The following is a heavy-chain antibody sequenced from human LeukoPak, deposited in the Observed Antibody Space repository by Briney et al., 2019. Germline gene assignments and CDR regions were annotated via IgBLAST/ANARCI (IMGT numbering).Heavy chain of an antibody. CDR2: INSDGSST. J-gene: IGHJ6*02. V-gene: IGHV3-74*01. CDR1: GFTFSNYA. CDR3: AMVRGYYYHGLDV. D-gene: IGHD3-10*01. Sequence: GGSLRLSCVASGFTFSNYAMNWVRQAPGKGLVWVSRINSDGSSTSYADSVKGRFTISRDNAMNTLYLQMNSLRAEDTAVYYCAMVRGYYYHGLDVWGQGTTVTVSS.